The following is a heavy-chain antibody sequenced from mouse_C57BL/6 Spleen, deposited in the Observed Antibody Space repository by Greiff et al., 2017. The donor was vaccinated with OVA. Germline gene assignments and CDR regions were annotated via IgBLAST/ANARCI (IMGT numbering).Heavy chain of an antibody. CDR3: TRGGVVAHFDY. CDR2: IDPETGGT. D-gene: IGHD1-1*01. CDR1: GYTFTDYE. V-gene: IGHV1-15*01. Sequence: QVQLKQSGAELVRPGDSVTLSCKASGYTFTDYEMHWVQQTPVHGLEWIGAIDPETGGTAYNQKFKGQAILTADKSSSTAYMELRSLTSEDSAVNYSTRGGVVAHFDYWGQGTTLTVSS. J-gene: IGHJ2*01.